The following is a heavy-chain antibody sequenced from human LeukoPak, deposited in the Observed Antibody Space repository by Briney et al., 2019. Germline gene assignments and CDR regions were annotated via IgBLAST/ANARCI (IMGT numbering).Heavy chain of an antibody. J-gene: IGHJ4*02. V-gene: IGHV3-23*01. D-gene: IGHD3-10*01. CDR3: SKADGSGTYYTRPSDY. CDR2: ISGSAINT. CDR1: GFTFSSYA. Sequence: GGSLRLSCAASGFTFSSYAMSWVRQAPGKGLEWVSGISGSAINTYYADSVKGRFTISRDNSQNTLYLQMSSLRAEDSAVYYCSKADGSGTYYTRPSDYWGQGSLVTVSS.